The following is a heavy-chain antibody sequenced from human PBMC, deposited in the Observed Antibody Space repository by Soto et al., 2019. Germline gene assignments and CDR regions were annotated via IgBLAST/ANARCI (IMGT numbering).Heavy chain of an antibody. J-gene: IGHJ4*02. CDR2: ISGSGGST. V-gene: IGHV3-23*01. CDR1: GFTFSSYA. D-gene: IGHD2-15*01. CDR3: AKDRTLNSYPTYFDY. Sequence: GGSLRLSCAASGFTFSSYAMSWVRQAPGKGLEWVSAISGSGGSTYYADSVKGRFTISRDNSKDTLYLQMNSLRAEDTAVYYCAKDRTLNSYPTYFDYWGQGTRVTVS.